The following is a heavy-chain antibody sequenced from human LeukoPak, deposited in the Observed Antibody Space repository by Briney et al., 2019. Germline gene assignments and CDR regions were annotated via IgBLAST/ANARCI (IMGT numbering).Heavy chain of an antibody. CDR2: ISAYNGNT. Sequence: RASVKVSCKASGYTFTSYGISWVRQAPGQGLEWMGWISAYNGNTNYAQKLQGRVTMTTDTSTSTAYMELRSLRSDDTAVYYCARFGGLENQLLYNDRAYFDYWGQGTLVTVSS. D-gene: IGHD2-2*02. V-gene: IGHV1-18*01. J-gene: IGHJ4*02. CDR3: ARFGGLENQLLYNDRAYFDY. CDR1: GYTFTSYG.